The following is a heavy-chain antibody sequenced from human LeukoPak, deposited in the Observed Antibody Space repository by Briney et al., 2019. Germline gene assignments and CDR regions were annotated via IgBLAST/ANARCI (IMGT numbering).Heavy chain of an antibody. CDR3: ARLQGSGSYYQTTDY. CDR1: GFTFSSYA. J-gene: IGHJ4*02. CDR2: ISGSGGST. Sequence: GGSLRLSCAASGFTFSSYAMSWVGQAPGKGLEGVSAISGSGGSTYYADSVKGRVTISRDNSKNSLYLQMNSLRAEDTAVYYCARLQGSGSYYQTTDYWGQGTLFTVSS. V-gene: IGHV3-23*01. D-gene: IGHD3-10*02.